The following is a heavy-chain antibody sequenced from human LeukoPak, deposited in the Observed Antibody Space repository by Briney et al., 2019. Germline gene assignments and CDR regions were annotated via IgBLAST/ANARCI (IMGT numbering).Heavy chain of an antibody. CDR3: AKDWSSSGWYYFDY. Sequence: GGSLRLSCAASGFTFDDYAMHWVRQAPGKGLEWVSGISWNSGSIGYADSVKGRFTISRDNAKNSLYLQMNSLRAEDTALYYCAKDWSSSGWYYFDYWGQGTLVTVSS. J-gene: IGHJ4*02. CDR2: ISWNSGSI. D-gene: IGHD6-19*01. CDR1: GFTFDDYA. V-gene: IGHV3-9*01.